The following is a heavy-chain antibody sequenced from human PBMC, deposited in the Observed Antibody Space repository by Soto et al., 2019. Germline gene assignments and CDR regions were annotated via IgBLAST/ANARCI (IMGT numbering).Heavy chain of an antibody. D-gene: IGHD3-22*01. V-gene: IGHV1-69*06. CDR2: IIPIFGTA. Sequence: ASVKVSCKASGGTFSSYAISWVRQAPGQGLEWMGGIIPIFGTANYAQKFQGRVTITADKSTSTAYMELSSLRSEDTAVYYCARGRYYYDSSGYYPELLDYWGQGTLVTVSS. J-gene: IGHJ4*02. CDR3: ARGRYYYDSSGYYPELLDY. CDR1: GGTFSSYA.